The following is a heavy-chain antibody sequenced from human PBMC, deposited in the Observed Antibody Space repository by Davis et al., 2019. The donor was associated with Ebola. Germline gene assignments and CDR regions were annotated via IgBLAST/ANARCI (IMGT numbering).Heavy chain of an antibody. CDR3: ARDRLTGTDF. V-gene: IGHV7-4-1*02. CDR2: INTNTGNP. CDR1: GYAFSTHS. Sequence: AASVKVSCKTSGYAFSTHSINWVRQAPGQGLEWMGWINTNTGNPSYAQAFTGRFVFSLDTSVNTAYLQISSLKPEDTGVYYCARDRLTGTDFWGQGTRITVSS. D-gene: IGHD3-10*01. J-gene: IGHJ4*02.